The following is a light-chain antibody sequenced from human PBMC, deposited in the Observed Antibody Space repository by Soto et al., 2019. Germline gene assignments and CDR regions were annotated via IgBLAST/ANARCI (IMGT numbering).Light chain of an antibody. CDR2: EVS. Sequence: QSALTQPPSASGSPGQSVTISCTGTSSDVGGYNYVSWYQQHPGKAPKLMIYEVSKRPSGVPDRFSGSKSGNTASLTVSGLQAEDEADYYCSSYAGSTIPRVFGGGTKLTVL. J-gene: IGLJ2*01. V-gene: IGLV2-8*01. CDR3: SSYAGSTIPRV. CDR1: SSDVGGYNY.